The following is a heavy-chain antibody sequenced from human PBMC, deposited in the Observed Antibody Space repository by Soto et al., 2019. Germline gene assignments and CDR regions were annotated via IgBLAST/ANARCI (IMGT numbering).Heavy chain of an antibody. D-gene: IGHD2-2*01. V-gene: IGHV1-18*01. Sequence: QVQLVQSGAEVKKPGASVKVSCKASGYTFTSYGISWVRQAPGQGLEWMGWISAYNGNTNYAQKLQGRVTMTTDTSTSTADMELRSLRSDDTAVYYCARELSEVVPAATERILDYWGQGTLVTVSS. CDR2: ISAYNGNT. J-gene: IGHJ4*02. CDR1: GYTFTSYG. CDR3: ARELSEVVPAATERILDY.